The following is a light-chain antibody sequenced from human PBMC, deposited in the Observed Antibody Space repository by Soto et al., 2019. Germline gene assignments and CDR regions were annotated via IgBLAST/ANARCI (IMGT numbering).Light chain of an antibody. CDR2: GTT. V-gene: IGKV3-20*01. CDR1: QSVNSLF. CDR3: QQYGISPKT. Sequence: EIVLTQSPDTLSLSPGERATLSCRASQSVNSLFFGWHQQKPGQAPRLLIYGTTSRAAGIPDRFSGSGSGTDFTLTISRLEPEDSAVYFCQQYGISPKTFGQGTKVDIK. J-gene: IGKJ1*01.